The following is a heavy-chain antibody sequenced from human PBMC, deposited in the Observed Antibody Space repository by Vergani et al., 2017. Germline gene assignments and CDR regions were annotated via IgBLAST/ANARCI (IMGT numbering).Heavy chain of an antibody. J-gene: IGHJ5*02. D-gene: IGHD5-18*01. Sequence: QSQLVQSGAEVRKPGASLKVSCKSFNYTFRSFGITWVRQAPGQGLEWMGWISGFSGDTNYAQKFQDRVTMTTDTSTATAYMELRSLRSDDTAVYYCARLGYSYGYWGWFDPWGQGTLVTVSS. CDR2: ISGFSGDT. V-gene: IGHV1-18*01. CDR1: NYTFRSFG. CDR3: ARLGYSYGYWGWFDP.